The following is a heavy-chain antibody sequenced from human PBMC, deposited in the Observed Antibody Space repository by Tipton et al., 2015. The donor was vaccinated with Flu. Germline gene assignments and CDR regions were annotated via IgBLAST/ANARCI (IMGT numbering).Heavy chain of an antibody. CDR3: VRAVGGAAAL. CDR2: IKQDDSEI. D-gene: IGHD6-13*01. V-gene: IGHV3-7*03. J-gene: IGHJ3*01. Sequence: SLRLSCAASGFTFSSYWMSWVRQAPGKGLEWVANIKQDDSEIYYVDSVKGRFTISRDNAQKSLSLQMNSLRAEDTALYYCVRAVGGAAALWGQGTMVTVSS. CDR1: GFTFSSYW.